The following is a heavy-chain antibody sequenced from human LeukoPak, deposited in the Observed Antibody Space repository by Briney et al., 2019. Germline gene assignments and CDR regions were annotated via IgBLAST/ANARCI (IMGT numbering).Heavy chain of an antibody. Sequence: SVNDSFKSSLCIYLHSGISWLRPPARQEREWMGGINHIFVTVNYQHKFHDRVTITTHESTNKAYIVLNDLTAADTPVYYCACETVISSTSLYYYIDVWGEGTTVTVSS. V-gene: IGHV1-69*05. CDR1: LCIYLHSG. D-gene: IGHD6-6*01. J-gene: IGHJ6*03. CDR3: ACETVISSTSLYYYIDV. CDR2: INHIFVTV.